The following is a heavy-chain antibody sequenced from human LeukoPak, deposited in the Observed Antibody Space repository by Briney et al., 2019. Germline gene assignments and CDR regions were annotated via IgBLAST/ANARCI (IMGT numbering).Heavy chain of an antibody. D-gene: IGHD6-19*01. CDR3: ATGYSSGWYFDY. CDR2: IYNSGTT. J-gene: IGHJ4*02. CDR1: GASISSFY. V-gene: IGHV4-59*01. Sequence: SETLSLTCTVSGASISSFYWSWIRQPPGKGLEWIGYIYNSGTTNYNPSLKSRVTISVDTSKNQFSLKVSSATAADTAVYYCATGYSSGWYFDYWGQGTLVTVSS.